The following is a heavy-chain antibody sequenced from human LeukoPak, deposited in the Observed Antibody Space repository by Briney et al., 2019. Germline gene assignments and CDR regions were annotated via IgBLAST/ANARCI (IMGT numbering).Heavy chain of an antibody. D-gene: IGHD6-19*01. J-gene: IGHJ4*02. CDR1: GYYFSDNW. Sequence: GESLKISCKASGYYFSDNWIGWMRQMPGKGLEWMGVVWPGGSQTKYSSSFQGQVTISADSSSNTAYLQWSSLKASDTAMYYCARQNDRVAGPYYFDFWGQGTLVAVSS. CDR3: ARQNDRVAGPYYFDF. V-gene: IGHV5-51*01. CDR2: VWPGGSQT.